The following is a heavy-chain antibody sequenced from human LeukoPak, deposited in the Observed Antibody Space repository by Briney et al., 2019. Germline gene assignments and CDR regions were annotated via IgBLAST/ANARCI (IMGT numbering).Heavy chain of an antibody. J-gene: IGHJ4*02. CDR1: GFTFSRYG. Sequence: GRSLRLSCAAAGFTFSRYGMHWVRQAPGKGLEWVAVIWYDGSNRQYADSVKGRFTISRDNSKNTLYLQMNSLRAEDTAVYYCARDGGYSYGYGFDYWGQGTLVTVSS. V-gene: IGHV3-33*01. CDR3: ARDGGYSYGYGFDY. D-gene: IGHD5-18*01. CDR2: IWYDGSNR.